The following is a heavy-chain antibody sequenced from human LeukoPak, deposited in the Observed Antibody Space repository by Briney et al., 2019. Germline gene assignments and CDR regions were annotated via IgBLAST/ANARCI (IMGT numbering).Heavy chain of an antibody. Sequence: GGSLRLSCAASGFTFSIYSMNWVRQAPGKGLEWASYISSSSSTIYYADSVEGRFTISRDNAKNSLYLQMNSLRAEDTAVYYCARVISSTSRVVDSWGQGTLVTVSS. V-gene: IGHV3-48*01. CDR2: ISSSSSTI. J-gene: IGHJ4*02. CDR1: GFTFSIYS. CDR3: ARVISSTSRVVDS. D-gene: IGHD2-2*01.